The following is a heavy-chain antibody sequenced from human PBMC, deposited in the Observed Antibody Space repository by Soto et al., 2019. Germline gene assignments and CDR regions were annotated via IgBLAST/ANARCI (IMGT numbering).Heavy chain of an antibody. CDR3: ARTVCYYYGMDV. CDR2: INAGNGNT. J-gene: IGHJ6*02. Sequence: QVQLVQSGAEVKKPGASVKVSCKASGYTFTSYAMHWVRQAPGQRLEWMGWINAGNGNTKYSQKFQGRVTITRDTSASTAYMELSILRSEDTAVYYCARTVCYYYGMDVWGQGTTVTVSS. CDR1: GYTFTSYA. V-gene: IGHV1-3*01. D-gene: IGHD3-16*01.